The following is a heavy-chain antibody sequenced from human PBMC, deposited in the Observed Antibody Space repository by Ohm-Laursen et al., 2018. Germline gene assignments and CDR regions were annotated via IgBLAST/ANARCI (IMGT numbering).Heavy chain of an antibody. Sequence: SVKVSCKASGYTFTSYDINWVRQATGQGLEWMGWMNPNSGNTGYAQKFQGRVTMTRNTSINTAYMELSSLRSEDTAVYYCARMGPQQPHWYFDLWGRGTLVTVSS. CDR2: MNPNSGNT. J-gene: IGHJ2*01. CDR3: ARMGPQQPHWYFDL. CDR1: GYTFTSYD. V-gene: IGHV1-8*01. D-gene: IGHD1/OR15-1a*01.